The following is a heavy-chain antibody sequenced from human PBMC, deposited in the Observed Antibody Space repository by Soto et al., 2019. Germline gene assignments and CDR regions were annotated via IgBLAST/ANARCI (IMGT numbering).Heavy chain of an antibody. CDR3: ARTFSPEYYFDY. Sequence: QVQLQQWGAGLLKPSETLSLTCAVYGGSFSGYYWSWIRQPPGKGLEWIGEINHSGSTNYNPSLMSRVTISVDTSKNQFSLKLSSVTAADTAVYYCARTFSPEYYFDYWGQGTLVTVSS. CDR1: GGSFSGYY. CDR2: INHSGST. V-gene: IGHV4-34*01. D-gene: IGHD3-3*02. J-gene: IGHJ4*02.